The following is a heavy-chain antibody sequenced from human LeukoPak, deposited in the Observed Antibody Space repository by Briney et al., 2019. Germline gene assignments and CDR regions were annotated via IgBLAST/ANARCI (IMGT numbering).Heavy chain of an antibody. Sequence: ASVKVSCKVSGYTLTELSMHWVRQAPGKGLEWMGGFDPEDGETIYAQKFQGRVTMTEDTSTDTAYMELSSLRSEDTAVYYCATGTPMATSQYYYYGMDVWGQGTTVTVSS. CDR2: FDPEDGET. D-gene: IGHD5-24*01. J-gene: IGHJ6*02. CDR1: GYTLTELS. V-gene: IGHV1-24*01. CDR3: ATGTPMATSQYYYYGMDV.